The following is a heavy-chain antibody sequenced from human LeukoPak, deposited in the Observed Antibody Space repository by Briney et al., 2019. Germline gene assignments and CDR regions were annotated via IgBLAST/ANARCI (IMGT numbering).Heavy chain of an antibody. J-gene: IGHJ4*02. CDR1: EFTFSSYS. CDR2: ISSSSSYI. Sequence: GGSLRLSCAPSEFTFSSYSMNWVRQAPGKGLEWVSSISSSSSYIYYADSVKGRFTISRDNAKNSLYLQMNSLRAEDTAVYYCARVPGYSSSWFDYWGQGTLVTVSS. D-gene: IGHD6-13*01. V-gene: IGHV3-21*01. CDR3: ARVPGYSSSWFDY.